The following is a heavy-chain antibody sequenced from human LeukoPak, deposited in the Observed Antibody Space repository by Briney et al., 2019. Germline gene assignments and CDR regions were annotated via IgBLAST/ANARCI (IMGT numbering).Heavy chain of an antibody. Sequence: ASVKVSCKASGYTFTGNHVHWVRQAPGQGLEWMGWIDPNSGGTKYAQKFQDRVTMTSDTSISTAYMELSGLRSEDTAVYYCARAGITMIRNWFDPWGQGTLVTVSS. D-gene: IGHD3-22*01. CDR2: IDPNSGGT. V-gene: IGHV1-2*02. CDR1: GYTFTGNH. J-gene: IGHJ5*02. CDR3: ARAGITMIRNWFDP.